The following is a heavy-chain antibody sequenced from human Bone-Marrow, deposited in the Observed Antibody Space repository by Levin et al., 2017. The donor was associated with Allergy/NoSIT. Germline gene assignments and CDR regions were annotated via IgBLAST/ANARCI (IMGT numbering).Heavy chain of an antibody. V-gene: IGHV3-33*07. J-gene: IGHJ3*01. CDR3: ARGHGSGSLDL. CDR1: GFYFSSYN. CDR2: IWVDGSEI. Sequence: QTGGSLRLSCEASGFYFSSYNMYWVRQAPGKGLEWVAMIWVDGSEIEYVDSVKGRFIISRDNSKRTLYLQMNGLRGDDTALYFWARGHGSGSLDLWGRGTLVTVSS. D-gene: IGHD3-10*01.